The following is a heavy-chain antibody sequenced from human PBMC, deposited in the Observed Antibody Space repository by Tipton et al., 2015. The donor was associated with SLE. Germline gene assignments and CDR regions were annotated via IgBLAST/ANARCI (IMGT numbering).Heavy chain of an antibody. D-gene: IGHD3-16*01. Sequence: SLRLSCAASGFTFSSCAMNWVRQAPGKGLEWVSSISASGGRTYYADSVKGRFSISRDNSNNMVNLQMNSLRAEDTAVYYCARRWGVSSYYYYGMDVWGQGTTVTVSS. CDR2: ISASGGRT. J-gene: IGHJ6*02. CDR3: ARRWGVSSYYYYGMDV. V-gene: IGHV3-23*01. CDR1: GFTFSSCA.